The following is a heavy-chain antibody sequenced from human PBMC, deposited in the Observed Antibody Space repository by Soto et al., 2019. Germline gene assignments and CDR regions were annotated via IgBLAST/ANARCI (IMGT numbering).Heavy chain of an antibody. V-gene: IGHV2-5*02. D-gene: IGHD3-16*01. CDR1: GFSLSTTGVG. J-gene: IGHJ5*02. Sequence: QITLKESGPTLVRPTQTLTLTCTFSGFSLSTTGVGVGWIRQPPGKALEWLALIYWDDDKRYSPSLQNRLTITQDTSKTHSTLTMTNMDPVETATYSCAQRLRSFRWGVEPGNCFDPWGQGTLVTVSS. CDR3: AQRLRSFRWGVEPGNCFDP. CDR2: IYWDDDK.